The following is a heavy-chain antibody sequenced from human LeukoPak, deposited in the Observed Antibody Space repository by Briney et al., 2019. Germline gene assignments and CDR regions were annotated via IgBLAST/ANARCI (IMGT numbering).Heavy chain of an antibody. J-gene: IGHJ5*02. CDR3: ARSVPENWFDP. V-gene: IGHV3-21*01. CDR1: GFTFSNYG. Sequence: GGSLRLSCTASGFTFSNYGMHWVRQAPGKGLEWVSSISSTSSYIYYADSVKGRFTISRDNAKNSLYLQMNSLRAEDTAVYYCARSVPENWFDPWGQGTLVTVSS. CDR2: ISSTSSYI. D-gene: IGHD2-2*01.